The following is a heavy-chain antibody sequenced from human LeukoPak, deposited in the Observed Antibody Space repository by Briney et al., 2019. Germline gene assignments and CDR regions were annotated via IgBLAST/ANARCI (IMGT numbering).Heavy chain of an antibody. CDR1: GFTFNMYS. CDR3: ARVDSGDHIFYFFDY. V-gene: IGHV3-21*06. Sequence: PGGSLRLSCAASGFTFNMYSMNWVRQAPGKGLEWVSSISSSSSSRYYADSLEGRFTISRDNAKNLLYLQMNNLRVDDTAVYFCARVDSGDHIFYFFDYWGQGALVTVSS. J-gene: IGHJ4*02. D-gene: IGHD4-17*01. CDR2: ISSSSSSR.